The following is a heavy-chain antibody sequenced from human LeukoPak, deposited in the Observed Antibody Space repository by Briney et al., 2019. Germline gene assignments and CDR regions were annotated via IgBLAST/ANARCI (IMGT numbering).Heavy chain of an antibody. Sequence: GSRRLSCAASGFTVSNNYMGWVRQAPGKGLEWVSFIYSGGSAYYADSVKGRFTISRDNSKNTLYLQMNTLRAEDTAVYYCARGVTTVTTWGPGTLVTVSS. CDR3: ARGVTTVTT. CDR1: GFTVSNNY. D-gene: IGHD4-17*01. V-gene: IGHV3-66*01. CDR2: IYSGGSA. J-gene: IGHJ5*02.